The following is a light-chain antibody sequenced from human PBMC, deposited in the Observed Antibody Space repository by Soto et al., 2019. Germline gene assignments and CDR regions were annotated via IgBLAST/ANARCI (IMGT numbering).Light chain of an antibody. CDR1: SSDVGGYKY. Sequence: QPVLTQPASVSGSPGQSISISCTGTSSDVGGYKYVSWYQQHPGKAPKLMIYDVSSRPSGVSNRFSGSKSGNTASLTISGLQAEDEADYYCSSYTSISLYVFGTGTKVTVL. J-gene: IGLJ1*01. CDR2: DVS. V-gene: IGLV2-14*01. CDR3: SSYTSISLYV.